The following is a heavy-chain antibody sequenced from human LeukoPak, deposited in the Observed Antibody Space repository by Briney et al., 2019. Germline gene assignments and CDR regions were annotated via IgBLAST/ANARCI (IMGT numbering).Heavy chain of an antibody. D-gene: IGHD2-21*02. CDR3: AREGFVVVTAIHAFDI. V-gene: IGHV3-23*01. J-gene: IGHJ3*02. Sequence: GSLRLSCAASGFTFSSYAMTWVRQAPGKGLGWVSAITGSGGSTYYADSVKGRFTISRDNSKNTLYLQMNSLRAEDTAVYYCAREGFVVVTAIHAFDIWGQGTMVTVSS. CDR1: GFTFSSYA. CDR2: ITGSGGST.